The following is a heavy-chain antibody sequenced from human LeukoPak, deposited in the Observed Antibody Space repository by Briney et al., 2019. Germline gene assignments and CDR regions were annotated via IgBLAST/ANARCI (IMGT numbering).Heavy chain of an antibody. Sequence: SQTLSLTCTVSGGSISSGGYYWSWIRQHPGKGLEWIGYIYYSGSTYYNPSLKSRVTISVDTSKNQFSLKLSSVTAADTAAYYCARALGPATGTTYYGMDVWGQGTTVTVSS. CDR1: GGSISSGGYY. D-gene: IGHD1-7*01. V-gene: IGHV4-31*03. J-gene: IGHJ6*02. CDR2: IYYSGST. CDR3: ARALGPATGTTYYGMDV.